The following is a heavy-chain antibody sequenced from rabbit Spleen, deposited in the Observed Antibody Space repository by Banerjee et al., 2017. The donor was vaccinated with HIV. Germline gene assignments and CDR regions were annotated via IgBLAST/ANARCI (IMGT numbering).Heavy chain of an antibody. D-gene: IGHD3-3*01. V-gene: IGHV1S40*01. CDR2: IYTDDGSV. CDR3: ARTRTSAVWGAWGL. J-gene: IGHJ4*01. Sequence: QSLEESGGDLVKPEGSLTLTCTASGFSFNSVYWMCWVRQAPGKGLEWIACIYTDDGSVAYASWARGRFTISMTSSTTVTLRMTSLAAADTATYFCARTRTSAVWGAWGLWGPGTLVTVS. CDR1: GFSFNSVYW.